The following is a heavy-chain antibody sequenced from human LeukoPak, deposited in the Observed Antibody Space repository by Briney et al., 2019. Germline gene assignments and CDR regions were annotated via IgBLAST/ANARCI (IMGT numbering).Heavy chain of an antibody. CDR3: ARDDCGGDCSIFDY. V-gene: IGHV1-46*01. J-gene: IGHJ4*02. CDR2: INPSGGST. Sequence: GASVRVSCKASGYTFTSYYMHSVRHAPGQGLEWMGIINPSGGSTSYAQKFQARVTMTRDTSTSTVYMEPSSLRSEDTAVYYCARDDCGGDCSIFDYWGQGSLVTVSS. CDR1: GYTFTSYY. D-gene: IGHD2-21*02.